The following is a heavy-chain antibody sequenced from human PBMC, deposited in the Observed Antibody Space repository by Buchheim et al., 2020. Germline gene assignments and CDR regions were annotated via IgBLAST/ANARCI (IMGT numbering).Heavy chain of an antibody. CDR1: GFTFSSYG. CDR3: ARDDVEYSSTLNY. D-gene: IGHD6-6*01. Sequence: QVQLVESGGGVVQPGRSLRLSCAASGFTFSSYGMHWVRQAPGKGLEWVAVIWYDGSNKYYADSVKGRFTISRDNSKNKLYLQMNSLRAEDTAVYYCARDDVEYSSTLNYWGQGTL. J-gene: IGHJ4*02. CDR2: IWYDGSNK. V-gene: IGHV3-33*01.